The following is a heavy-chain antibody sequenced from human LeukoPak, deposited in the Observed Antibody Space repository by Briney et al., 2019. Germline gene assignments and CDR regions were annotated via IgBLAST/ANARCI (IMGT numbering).Heavy chain of an antibody. V-gene: IGHV3-11*04. CDR1: GFTFNDYY. CDR2: IGRSGTPI. CDR3: ATGGYNYGPYGEDY. J-gene: IGHJ4*02. D-gene: IGHD5-18*01. Sequence: GGSLRLSCAASGFTFNDYYMTWIRQAPGQGLEWLSNIGRSGTPIYSADSVGGRFTISRDNGKKSLFLQMNSLRAEDTAVYYCATGGYNYGPYGEDYWGQGTLVTVSS.